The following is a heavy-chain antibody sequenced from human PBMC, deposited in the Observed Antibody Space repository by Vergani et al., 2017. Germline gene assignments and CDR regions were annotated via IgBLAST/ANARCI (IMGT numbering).Heavy chain of an antibody. J-gene: IGHJ4*02. D-gene: IGHD5-12*01. CDR3: AGRSGKQSAEPESYDYLFDY. CDR1: GGSISSSSYY. Sequence: QLQLQESGPGLVKPSETLSLTCTVSGGSISSSSYYWGWIRQPPGKGLEWIGSIYYSGSTYYNPSLKSRVTISVDTSKNQLSLKLSAVTAAYTAVYYWAGRSGKQSAEPESYDYLFDYWGQGTLVTVSS. V-gene: IGHV4-39*01. CDR2: IYYSGST.